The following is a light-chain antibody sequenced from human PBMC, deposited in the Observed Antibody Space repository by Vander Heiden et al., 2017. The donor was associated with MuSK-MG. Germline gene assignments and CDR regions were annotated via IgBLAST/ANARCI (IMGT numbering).Light chain of an antibody. V-gene: IGLV1-40*01. CDR3: QSFDTSLSGQWV. CDR2: FDN. J-gene: IGLJ3*02. CDR1: SSNIGSDSD. Sequence: QSVLTQPPSVSGAPGQNITISCTGSSSNIGSDSDVHWYRQFPGRAPKVLIGFDNVRPSGVPERFSVSKSGTSATLSITGLQPEDEADYFCQSFDTSLSGQWVFGGGTKVTVL.